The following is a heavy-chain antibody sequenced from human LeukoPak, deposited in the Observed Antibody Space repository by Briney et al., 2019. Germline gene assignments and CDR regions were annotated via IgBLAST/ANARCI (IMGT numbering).Heavy chain of an antibody. CDR1: GFTFGDYA. Sequence: GGSLRLSCTASGFTFGDYAMSWFRQAPGKGLEWVSSITSSSGYIYYADSVKGRSTISRDNAKNSLYLQMNSLRAEDTAVYYCARRSPYGDSYFFDYWGQGTLVTVSS. J-gene: IGHJ4*02. CDR2: ITSSSGYI. D-gene: IGHD4-17*01. V-gene: IGHV3-21*01. CDR3: ARRSPYGDSYFFDY.